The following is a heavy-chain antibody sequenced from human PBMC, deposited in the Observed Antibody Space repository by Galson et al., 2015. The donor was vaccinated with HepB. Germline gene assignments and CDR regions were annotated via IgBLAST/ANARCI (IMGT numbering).Heavy chain of an antibody. J-gene: IGHJ3*02. D-gene: IGHD3-9*01. CDR3: ARHTHDILTGPNDAFDI. Sequence: QSGAEVKKPGESLRISCKGSGYSFTSYWISWVRQMPGKGLEWMGRIDPSDSYTNYSPSFQGHVTISADKSISTAYLQWSSLKASDTAMYYCARHTHDILTGPNDAFDIWGQGTMVTVSS. V-gene: IGHV5-10-1*01. CDR1: GYSFTSYW. CDR2: IDPSDSYT.